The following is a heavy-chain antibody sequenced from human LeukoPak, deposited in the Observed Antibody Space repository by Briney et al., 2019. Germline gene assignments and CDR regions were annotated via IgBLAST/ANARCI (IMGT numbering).Heavy chain of an antibody. CDR3: ARWYSSGWAFDY. CDR2: IYDSGST. CDR1: GGSFSSSSYY. V-gene: IGHV4-39*01. D-gene: IGHD6-19*01. J-gene: IGHJ4*02. Sequence: SETLSLTCTVSGGSFSSSSYYWGWIRQPPGKGLEWIGNIYDSGSTYYNPSLKSRVTISVDTSKNQFSLKLSSVTAADTAVYYCARWYSSGWAFDYWGQGTLVTVSS.